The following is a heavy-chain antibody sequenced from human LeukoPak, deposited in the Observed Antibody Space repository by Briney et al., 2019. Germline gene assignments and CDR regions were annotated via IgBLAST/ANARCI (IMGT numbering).Heavy chain of an antibody. CDR1: GFTYSTYS. CDR3: ARGEMGATGY. Sequence: GGSLRLSCAASGFTYSTYSMHWARQVPGRGLEWVSYISSSRTNIYYADSVKGRFTISRHNPKNSLYLQMNSLRAEDTAVYYCARGEMGATGYWGQGTLVTVSS. CDR2: ISSSRTNI. D-gene: IGHD1-26*01. V-gene: IGHV3-48*01. J-gene: IGHJ4*02.